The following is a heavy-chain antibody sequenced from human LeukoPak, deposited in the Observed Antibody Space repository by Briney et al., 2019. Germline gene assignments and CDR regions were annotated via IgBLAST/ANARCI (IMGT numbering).Heavy chain of an antibody. J-gene: IGHJ3*02. CDR3: ARRARIAVRGAFDI. Sequence: KPSETLSLTCAVYGGSFSGYYWSWIRQPPGKGLEWIGEINHSGSTNYNPSLKSRVTISVDTSKNQFSLKLSSVTAADTAVYYCARRARIAVRGAFDIWGQGTMVTVSS. CDR2: INHSGST. V-gene: IGHV4-34*01. CDR1: GGSFSGYY. D-gene: IGHD6-19*01.